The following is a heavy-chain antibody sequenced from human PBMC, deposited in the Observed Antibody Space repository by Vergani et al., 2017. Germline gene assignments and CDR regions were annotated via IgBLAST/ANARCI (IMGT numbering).Heavy chain of an antibody. CDR2: INGGSSSI. V-gene: IGHV3-48*01. CDR3: ARELPYGDYTFDY. CDR1: GFSFTTYA. J-gene: IGHJ4*02. Sequence: EVQLLESGGDLVQPGGSLRLSCAASGFSFTTYAMSWVRQAPGKGLEWVSYINGGSSSIYYADSVKGRFTISRDNAKKSLYLQMNSLRAEDTAVYYCARELPYGDYTFDYWGQGILVTVSS. D-gene: IGHD4-17*01.